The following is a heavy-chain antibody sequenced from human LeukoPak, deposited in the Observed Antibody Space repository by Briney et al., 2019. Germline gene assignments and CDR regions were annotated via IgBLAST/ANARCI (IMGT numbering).Heavy chain of an antibody. CDR2: INWKTGAT. J-gene: IGHJ4*02. CDR1: GFTFSTYA. Sequence: PGGSLRLSCAASGFTFSTYAMSWVRQAPGKGLERLSGINWKTGATGYSDSVKGRFTISKDNTKNSLYLQMNSLRAEDTAFYYCARETSARGVSTHWGQGTLVTVSS. V-gene: IGHV3-20*04. CDR3: ARETSARGVSTH. D-gene: IGHD3-10*01.